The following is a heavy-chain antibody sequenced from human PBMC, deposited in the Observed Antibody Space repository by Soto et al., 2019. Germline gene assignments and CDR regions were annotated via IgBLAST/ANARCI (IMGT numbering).Heavy chain of an antibody. CDR2: IYYSGST. J-gene: IGHJ3*02. CDR3: ARQEQQLDDAFDI. CDR1: GGSISSSSYC. D-gene: IGHD6-13*01. Sequence: PSETLSLTCTVSGGSISSSSYCWGWIRQPPGKGLEWIGSIYYSGSTYYNPSLKSRVTISVDTSKNQFSLKLSSVTAADTAVYYCARQEQQLDDAFDIWGQGTMVTVSS. V-gene: IGHV4-39*01.